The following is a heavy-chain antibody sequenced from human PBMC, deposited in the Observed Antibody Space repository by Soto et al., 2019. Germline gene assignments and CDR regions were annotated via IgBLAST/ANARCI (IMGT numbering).Heavy chain of an antibody. Sequence: SETLSLTCTVSGGSISDFYWSWIRQPPGKGLEWIGEINHSGSTNYNPSPKSRVTISVDTSKNQFSLKMSSVTDADTDVYYCARGVVEMATMGLFAFDIWGQGTILPVS. CDR2: INHSGST. CDR3: ARGVVEMATMGLFAFDI. CDR1: GGSISDFY. V-gene: IGHV4-34*01. D-gene: IGHD5-12*01. J-gene: IGHJ3*02.